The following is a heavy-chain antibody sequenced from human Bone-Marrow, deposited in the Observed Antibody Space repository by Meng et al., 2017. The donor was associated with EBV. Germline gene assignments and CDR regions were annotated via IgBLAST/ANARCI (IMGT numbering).Heavy chain of an antibody. V-gene: IGHV4-39*07. J-gene: IGHJ5*02. CDR3: ARGVTTHFVP. CDR2: VYYSVST. CDR1: RGVISSSNYY. D-gene: IGHD4-17*01. Sequence: HLQLGEAGPGLVRPPCTRSLTCTVSRGVISSSNYYWSWMRQPAGKWLEWIGSVYYSVSTYYNPSLKSRVTISVDTSKSQFSLKLSSVPAADTALYYCARGVTTHFVPWGQGTLVTVSS.